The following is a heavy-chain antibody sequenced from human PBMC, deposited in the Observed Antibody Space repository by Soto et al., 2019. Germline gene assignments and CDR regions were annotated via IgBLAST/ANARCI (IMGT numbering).Heavy chain of an antibody. CDR3: AKVRGYSGYDLDGMDV. Sequence: GGSLRLSCAASGFTFSSYAMSWVRQAPGKGLEWVSAISGSGGSTYYADSVKGRFTISRDNSKNTLYLQMNSLRAEDTAVYYCAKVRGYSGYDLDGMDVWGQGTTVTVSS. CDR1: GFTFSSYA. V-gene: IGHV3-23*01. D-gene: IGHD5-12*01. J-gene: IGHJ6*02. CDR2: ISGSGGST.